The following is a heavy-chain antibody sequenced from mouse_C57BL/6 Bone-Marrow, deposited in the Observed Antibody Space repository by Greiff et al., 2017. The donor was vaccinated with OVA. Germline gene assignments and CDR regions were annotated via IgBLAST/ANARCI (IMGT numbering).Heavy chain of an antibody. V-gene: IGHV3-6*01. D-gene: IGHD1-1*01. CDR3: ARDSRRGSSYDWYFDV. CDR2: ISYDGSN. Sequence: EVKLVESGPGLVKPSQSLSLTCSVTGYSITSGYYWNWIRQFPGNKLEWMGYISYDGSNNYNPSLKNRISITRDTSKNQFFLKLNSVTTEDTATYYCARDSRRGSSYDWYFDVWGTGTTVTVSS. J-gene: IGHJ1*03. CDR1: GYSITSGYY.